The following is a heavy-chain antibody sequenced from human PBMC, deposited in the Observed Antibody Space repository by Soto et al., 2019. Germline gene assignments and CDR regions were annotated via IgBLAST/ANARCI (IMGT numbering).Heavy chain of an antibody. Sequence: QVQLQESGPGLVKPSQTLSLTCTVSGGSISSGGYYWSWIRQHPGKGLEWIGYIYYSGSTYYNPSLNSRLTISVDTSKNQFSLKLSSVTAADTAVYSCARAKRILEYFDCWGQGALVTVSS. CDR1: GGSISSGGYY. D-gene: IGHD2-15*01. CDR3: ARAKRILEYFDC. V-gene: IGHV4-31*03. CDR2: IYYSGST. J-gene: IGHJ4*02.